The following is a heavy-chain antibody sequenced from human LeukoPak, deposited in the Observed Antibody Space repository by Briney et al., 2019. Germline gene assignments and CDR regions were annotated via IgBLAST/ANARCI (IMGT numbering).Heavy chain of an antibody. CDR2: ISSNGGST. V-gene: IGHV3-64D*06. Sequence: GGSLRLSCSASGFTFSSYAMHWVRQAPGKGLEYVSAISSNGGSTYYADSVKGRFTISRDNSKNTLYLQMSSLRAEDTAVYYCVKGHVLLWSGELSPYFDYWGQGTLVTVSS. CDR1: GFTFSSYA. CDR3: VKGHVLLWSGELSPYFDY. D-gene: IGHD3-10*01. J-gene: IGHJ4*02.